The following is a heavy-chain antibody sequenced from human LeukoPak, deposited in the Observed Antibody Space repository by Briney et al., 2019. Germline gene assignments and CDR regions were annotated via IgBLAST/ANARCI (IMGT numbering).Heavy chain of an antibody. J-gene: IGHJ4*02. CDR1: GVSFSGYY. V-gene: IGHV4-34*01. CDR3: ARGLYDYVWGSYRLHFDY. D-gene: IGHD3-16*02. Sequence: SETLSLTCAVYGVSFSGYYWSWLRQPPGKGLEWIGEINHSGSTNYNPSLKSRVTISVDTSKNQFSLKLSSVTAADTAVYYCARGLYDYVWGSYRLHFDYWGQGTLVTVSS. CDR2: INHSGST.